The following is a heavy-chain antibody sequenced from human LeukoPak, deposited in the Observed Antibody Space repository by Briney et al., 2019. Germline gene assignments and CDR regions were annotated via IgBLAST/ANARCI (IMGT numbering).Heavy chain of an antibody. CDR2: TYYRTNWYD. D-gene: IGHD6-19*01. V-gene: IGHV6-1*01. Sequence: SQTLSLTCAISGASVSSKNGAWNWIRQSPSRGLEWLGRTYYRTNWYDEYANSVKRRLTISPDTSKKQFHPDVYAVTPDDSAAYYCARDLGTSGWYTFDFWGQGTLVTVSS. CDR3: ARDLGTSGWYTFDF. CDR1: GASVSSKNGA. J-gene: IGHJ5*01.